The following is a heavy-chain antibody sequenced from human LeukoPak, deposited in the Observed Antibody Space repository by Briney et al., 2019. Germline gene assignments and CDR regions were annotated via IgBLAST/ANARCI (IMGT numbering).Heavy chain of an antibody. V-gene: IGHV1-2*02. J-gene: IGHJ6*03. CDR2: INPNSGGT. Sequence: ASVKVSCKASGYTFTSYYMHWVRQAPGQGLEWMGWINPNSGGTNYAQKFQGRVTMTRDTSISTAYMELSRLRSDDTAVYYCARGLVGYCSSTSCYDYYYCYMDVWGKGTTVTVSS. CDR1: GYTFTSYY. CDR3: ARGLVGYCSSTSCYDYYYCYMDV. D-gene: IGHD2-2*01.